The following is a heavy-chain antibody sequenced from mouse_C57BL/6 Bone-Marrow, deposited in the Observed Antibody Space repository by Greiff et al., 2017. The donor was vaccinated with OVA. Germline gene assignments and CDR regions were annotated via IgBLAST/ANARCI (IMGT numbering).Heavy chain of an antibody. CDR2: ISNGGGST. D-gene: IGHD2-3*01. J-gene: IGHJ4*01. CDR3: ARRSDGYYAMDY. V-gene: IGHV5-12*01. CDR1: GFTFSDYY. Sequence: EVQLQQSGGGLVQPGGSLKLSCAASGFTFSDYYMYWVRQTPEKRLEWVAYISNGGGSTYYPDTVKGRFTISRNNAKNTLYLQMSRLKSEDTAMYYCARRSDGYYAMDYWGQGTSVTVPA.